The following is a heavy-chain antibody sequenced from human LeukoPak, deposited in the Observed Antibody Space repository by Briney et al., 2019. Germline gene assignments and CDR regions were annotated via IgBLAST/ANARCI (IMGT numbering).Heavy chain of an antibody. V-gene: IGHV6-1*01. CDR2: TYYRSKWYA. J-gene: IGHJ4*02. CDR3: ARDHCSGGTCYWHFDF. CDR1: GDSVSSNSAA. Sequence: SQTLSLTCAISGDSVSSNSAAWNWIRQSPSRGLEWLGRTYYRSKWYADYAVSMKGRMTINPDTSKNQFSLQLNSVTPEDTAVFYCARDHCSGGTCYWHFDFWGQGTLVTVSS. D-gene: IGHD2-15*01.